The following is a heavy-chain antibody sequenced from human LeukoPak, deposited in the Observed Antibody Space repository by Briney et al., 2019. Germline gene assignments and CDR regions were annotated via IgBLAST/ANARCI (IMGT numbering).Heavy chain of an antibody. D-gene: IGHD3-10*01. Sequence: ASVKVSCKASGYTFTTYYIHWVRQAPGQGLEWMGIINPRSGGTSYAQKFQGRVTMTRDTSTRTVYMDLSSLRSEDTAVYYCARSDDSHGSDCWGQGTLVTVSS. J-gene: IGHJ4*02. V-gene: IGHV1-46*01. CDR3: ARSDDSHGSDC. CDR2: INPRSGGT. CDR1: GYTFTTYY.